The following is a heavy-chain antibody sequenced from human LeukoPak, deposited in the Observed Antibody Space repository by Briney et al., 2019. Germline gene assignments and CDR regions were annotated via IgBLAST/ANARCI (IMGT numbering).Heavy chain of an antibody. CDR1: GFTFSSYW. V-gene: IGHV3-74*01. J-gene: IGHJ6*03. Sequence: GGSLRLSCAASGFTFSSYWMHWVRQAPGKGLVWVSRINSDGSSTSYADSVKGRFTISRDNAKNTLYLQMNSLRAEDTAVYYCARGPSYSSSWYWSKDYYYYMDVWGKGTTVTVSS. D-gene: IGHD6-13*01. CDR2: INSDGSST. CDR3: ARGPSYSSSWYWSKDYYYYMDV.